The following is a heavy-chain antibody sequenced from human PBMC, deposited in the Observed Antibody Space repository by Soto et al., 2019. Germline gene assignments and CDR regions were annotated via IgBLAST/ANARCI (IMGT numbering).Heavy chain of an antibody. D-gene: IGHD3-10*01. V-gene: IGHV4-34*01. Sequence: PSETLSLTCAVYGGSFSGYYWSWIRQPPGKGLEWIGEINHSGSTNYNPSLKSRVTISVDTSKNQFSLKLSSVTAADTAVYYCARGPRPRGSKTKPRYYYYYYMDVWAKGPRSPSP. CDR1: GGSFSGYY. CDR3: ARGPRPRGSKTKPRYYYYYYMDV. CDR2: INHSGST. J-gene: IGHJ6*03.